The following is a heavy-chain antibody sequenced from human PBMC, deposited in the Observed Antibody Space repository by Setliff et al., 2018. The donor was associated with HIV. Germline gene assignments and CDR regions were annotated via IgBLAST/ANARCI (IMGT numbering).Heavy chain of an antibody. J-gene: IGHJ4*02. Sequence: PSETLSLTCAVSGGSFSVYYWSWIRQPPGKGLEWIGEINHSGSTNYNPSLKSRITISVDTSKDQFSLKLSSVTAADTAVYYCARDFISDSSGYYSSHFDCWGQGTLVTVSS. CDR2: INHSGST. CDR3: ARDFISDSSGYYSSHFDC. V-gene: IGHV4-34*01. D-gene: IGHD3-22*01. CDR1: GGSFSVYY.